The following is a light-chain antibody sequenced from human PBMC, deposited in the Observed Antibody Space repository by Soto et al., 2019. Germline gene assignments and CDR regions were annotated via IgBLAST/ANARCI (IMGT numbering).Light chain of an antibody. V-gene: IGKV4-1*01. J-gene: IGKJ2*01. Sequence: DIVMTQSPYSLAVSLGERATINCKSSRSILYNSNNKNYLTWYQQKPGQPPKLLISWASTRESGVPDRFSGSGSGTDFTLTISSLRAEDVAVYYCHQYYSAPYTFGQGTKLEIK. CDR2: WAS. CDR1: RSILYNSNNKNY. CDR3: HQYYSAPYT.